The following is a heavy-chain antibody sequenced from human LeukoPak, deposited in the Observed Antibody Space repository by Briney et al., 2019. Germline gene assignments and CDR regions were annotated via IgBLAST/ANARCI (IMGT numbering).Heavy chain of an antibody. CDR2: IRYDGSNK. CDR3: ARARSSYGYGDAFDI. V-gene: IGHV3-30*02. D-gene: IGHD5-18*01. Sequence: DGGRQAPGKGLGGGAFIRYDGSNKHYADSVKGRFTISRDNSKNTLYLQMNSLRGADTAVYYCARARSSYGYGDAFDIWGQGTMVTVSS. J-gene: IGHJ3*02.